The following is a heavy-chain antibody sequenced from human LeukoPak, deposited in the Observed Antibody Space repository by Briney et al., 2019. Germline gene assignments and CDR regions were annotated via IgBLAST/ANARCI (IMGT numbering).Heavy chain of an antibody. V-gene: IGHV1-18*01. Sequence: GSVKVSCKASGYTFTSYVINWVRQAPGQGLEWMGWISAYNGNTNYAQKLQGRVTMTTDTSTSTAYMELRSLRSDDTAVYYCAREGYSSSWNYFDYWGQGALVTVSS. CDR1: GYTFTSYV. D-gene: IGHD6-13*01. J-gene: IGHJ4*02. CDR2: ISAYNGNT. CDR3: AREGYSSSWNYFDY.